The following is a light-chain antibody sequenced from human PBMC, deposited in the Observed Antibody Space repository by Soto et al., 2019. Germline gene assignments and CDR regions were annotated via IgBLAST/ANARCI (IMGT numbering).Light chain of an antibody. CDR3: QQAHSFPRT. J-gene: IGKJ1*01. CDR1: QGIRSW. V-gene: IGKV1D-12*01. CDR2: AAS. Sequence: DIPMTQSPSSVSASVGDRVTITCRASQGIRSWLAWYQQKPGKAPKLLIYAASTLQRGVPSRFSGSGSGTDFTLTISSLQPEDFATYYCQQAHSFPRTFGQGTTVVI.